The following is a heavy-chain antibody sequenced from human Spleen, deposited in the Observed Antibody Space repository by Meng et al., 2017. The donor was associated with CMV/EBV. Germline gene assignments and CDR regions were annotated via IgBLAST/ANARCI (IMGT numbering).Heavy chain of an antibody. CDR2: ISYDGSNK. V-gene: IGHV3-30-3*01. CDR1: GFTFSSYA. Sequence: QVQLVGXXXXXVQXGXXXRLSXXASGFTFSSYARHWVRQAPGKGLEWVAVISYDGSNKYYADSVKGRFTISRDNSKNTLYLQMNSLRAEDTAVYYCARGRGGTEWYFDLWGRGTLVTVSS. CDR3: ARGRGGTEWYFDL. D-gene: IGHD1-14*01. J-gene: IGHJ2*01.